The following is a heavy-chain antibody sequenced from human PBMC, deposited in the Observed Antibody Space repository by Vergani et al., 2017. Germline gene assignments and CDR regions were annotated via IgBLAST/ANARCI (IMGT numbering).Heavy chain of an antibody. J-gene: IGHJ4*02. CDR2: LTGGGGST. D-gene: IGHD2-21*02. V-gene: IGHV3-23*01. CDR3: GKLTARSLLMGGPSWGR. Sequence: EVQLLESGGSLKQPGGSVRLSCAASGFTFSTYAMHWVRQAPGKGLEWVSALTGGGGSTYYADSFKGRFIISRDNSRDTLYLQMNSLRPEDTAVYYCGKLTARSLLMGGPSWGRWGQGTLVTVSS. CDR1: GFTFSTYA.